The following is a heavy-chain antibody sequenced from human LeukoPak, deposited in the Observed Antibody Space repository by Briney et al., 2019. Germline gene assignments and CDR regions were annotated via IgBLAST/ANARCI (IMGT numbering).Heavy chain of an antibody. Sequence: SETLSLTCTVSGGSISSGSYYWSWIRQPAGKGLEWIGRIYTSGSTNYSPSLKSRVTISVDTSKNQFSLKLSSVTAADTAVYYCARTPAYGDSSGYYYDYWGQGTLVTVSS. J-gene: IGHJ4*02. CDR3: ARTPAYGDSSGYYYDY. D-gene: IGHD3-22*01. CDR1: GGSISSGSYY. V-gene: IGHV4-61*02. CDR2: IYTSGST.